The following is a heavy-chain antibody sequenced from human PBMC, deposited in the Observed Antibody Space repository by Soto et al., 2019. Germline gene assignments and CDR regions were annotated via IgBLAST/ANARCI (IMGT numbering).Heavy chain of an antibody. Sequence: QVQLQQSGPGLVKPSETLSLTCTVSGVSINNNYWSWVRQPPGKGLEWTGYIYFSGITNYNPSLKSRVSISVNTSNDQDSLKLTSVTAADTPMSYCARGNYDYFGGNYRYVGGAFDLWGPGTVVTVSS. CDR3: ARGNYDYFGGNYRYVGGAFDL. V-gene: IGHV4-59*01. J-gene: IGHJ3*01. CDR1: GVSINNNY. CDR2: IYFSGIT. D-gene: IGHD3-16*02.